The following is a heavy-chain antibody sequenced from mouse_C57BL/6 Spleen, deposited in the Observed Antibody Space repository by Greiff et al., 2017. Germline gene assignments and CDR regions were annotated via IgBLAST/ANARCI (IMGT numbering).Heavy chain of an antibody. Sequence: VQLKESGPGLVKPSQSLSLTCSVTGYSITSGYYWNWIRQFPGNKLEWMGYISYDGSNKYNPSLKNRISITRETSKNQIFLKLNSVTTEDTATYYCARSHYDFFAYWGQGTLVTVSA. D-gene: IGHD2-4*01. CDR2: ISYDGSN. CDR1: GYSITSGYY. J-gene: IGHJ3*01. CDR3: ARSHYDFFAY. V-gene: IGHV3-6*01.